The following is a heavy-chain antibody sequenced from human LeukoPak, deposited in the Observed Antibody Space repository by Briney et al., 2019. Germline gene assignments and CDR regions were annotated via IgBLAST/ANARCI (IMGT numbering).Heavy chain of an antibody. CDR3: ARLGYSSSFDY. V-gene: IGHV4-59*08. CDR1: GGSINSYY. J-gene: IGHJ4*02. D-gene: IGHD6-6*01. CDR2: VYYSGNT. Sequence: SETLSLTCTVSGGSINSYYWGWIRQPPGKGLEWIGYVYYSGNTNYNPSLKSRLTISIDKSKNQFSLKLSSVTAADTAVYYCARLGYSSSFDYWGQGTLVTVSS.